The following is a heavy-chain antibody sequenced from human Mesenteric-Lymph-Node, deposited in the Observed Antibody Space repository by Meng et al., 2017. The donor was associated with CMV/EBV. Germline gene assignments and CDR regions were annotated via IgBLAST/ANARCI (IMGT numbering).Heavy chain of an antibody. D-gene: IGHD2-2*01. CDR3: GRDLVAAALDY. CDR1: GYTFTGYY. J-gene: IGHJ4*02. V-gene: IGHV1-2*06. CDR2: INANSGDT. Sequence: SCKASGYTFTGYYILWVRQAPGQGLGWMRRINANSGDTNYAQNFQGRVTMTRDTSSSITYMELRSLRSDDTAIYYCGRDLVAAALDYWGQGALVTVSS.